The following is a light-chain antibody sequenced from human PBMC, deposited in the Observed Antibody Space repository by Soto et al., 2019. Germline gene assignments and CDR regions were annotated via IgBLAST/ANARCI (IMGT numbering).Light chain of an antibody. CDR2: KAS. Sequence: DVQMTQSPSTLSESVGDRVTITCRASQSISSWLAWYQQKPGKAPKLLIYKASSLESGVPSRFSGSGSGTEFTLTIRSLQPDDFATYYCKNYNSYSFWKFGQGT. CDR1: QSISSW. J-gene: IGKJ1*01. V-gene: IGKV1-5*03. CDR3: KNYNSYSFWK.